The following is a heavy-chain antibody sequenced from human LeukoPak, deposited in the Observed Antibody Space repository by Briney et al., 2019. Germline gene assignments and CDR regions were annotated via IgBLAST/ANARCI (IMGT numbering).Heavy chain of an antibody. J-gene: IGHJ4*02. CDR1: GGSISSGSYY. V-gene: IGHV4-61*02. Sequence: SETLSLTCTVSGGSISSGSYYWNWIRQPAGKGLEWVGRIYSSGGTDFTPSLKSRGTISVDTSKNQFSLKLSSVTAADTAVYYCAGEDYYDSSGYYPFNVWGQGILVTVSS. CDR2: IYSSGGT. CDR3: AGEDYYDSSGYYPFNV. D-gene: IGHD3-22*01.